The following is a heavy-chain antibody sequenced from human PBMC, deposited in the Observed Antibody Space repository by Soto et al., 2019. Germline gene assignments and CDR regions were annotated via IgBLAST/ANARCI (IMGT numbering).Heavy chain of an antibody. Sequence: PGGSLRLSCAASGFTFTRYSMNWVRQAPGKGLEWVSPISSTTNYIYYGDSMKGRFTISRDNAKNSLYLEMNSLRAEDTAVYYCARESEDLTSNFDYWAREPWSPSPQ. J-gene: IGHJ4*02. V-gene: IGHV3-21*06. CDR3: ARESEDLTSNFDY. CDR2: ISSTTNYI. CDR1: GFTFTRYS.